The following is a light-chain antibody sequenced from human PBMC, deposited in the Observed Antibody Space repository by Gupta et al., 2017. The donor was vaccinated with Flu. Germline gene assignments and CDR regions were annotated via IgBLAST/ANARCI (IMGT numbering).Light chain of an antibody. Sequence: SYVLTQPPSVSVSPGPTARITCSGDKLGDKYACWYQQKPGQSPVLVIYQDSKRPSGIPELFSGSNSGNTATLTISGTQARDEADYCCQAGDSSTAVVFGGGTKLTVL. CDR1: KLGDKY. CDR3: QAGDSSTAVV. V-gene: IGLV3-1*01. J-gene: IGLJ2*01. CDR2: QDS.